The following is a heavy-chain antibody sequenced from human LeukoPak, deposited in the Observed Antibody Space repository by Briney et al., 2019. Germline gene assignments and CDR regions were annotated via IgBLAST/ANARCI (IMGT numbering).Heavy chain of an antibody. J-gene: IGHJ4*02. CDR2: ITGSGGST. V-gene: IGHV3-23*01. CDR1: GFTFTNYA. D-gene: IGHD2-15*01. Sequence: GGSLRLSCAASGFTFTNYAMSWVRQAPGKGLEGGSAITGSGGSTYYADSVKGRFTISRDNSKNTLYLQMNRVRAEDTAIYYCASRYCSGGSRYNRYYFDYWGQGTLVTVSP. CDR3: ASRYCSGGSRYNRYYFDY.